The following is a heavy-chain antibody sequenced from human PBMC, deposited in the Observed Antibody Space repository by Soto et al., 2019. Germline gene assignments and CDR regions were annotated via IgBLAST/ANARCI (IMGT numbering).Heavy chain of an antibody. CDR1: GGSIGSSSYY. V-gene: IGHV4-39*01. CDR3: AGIVGATLSPPLGTDY. D-gene: IGHD1-26*01. CDR2: IYYSGST. J-gene: IGHJ4*02. Sequence: ENLSLTCTVSGGSIGSSSYYWGWIRQPPGKGLEWIGSIYYSGSTYYNPSLKSRVTISVDTSKNQFSLKLSSVTAADTAVYYCAGIVGATLSPPLGTDYCCQGTLLTV.